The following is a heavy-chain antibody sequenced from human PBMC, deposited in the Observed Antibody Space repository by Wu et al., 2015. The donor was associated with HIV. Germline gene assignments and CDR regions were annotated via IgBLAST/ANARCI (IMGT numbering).Heavy chain of an antibody. CDR1: GYTFNGYG. CDR2: ISIYRSNT. V-gene: IGHV1-18*01. Sequence: QVQLMQSGAEVKKPGASVKVSCKASGYTFNGYGISWVRQAPGQGLEWMGWISIYRSNTNYANKFYARSTITADTSTSTAYLELRSLRFDDTAVYYCARGSTFGSYYVDSSDHWGQGTLVTVSS. CDR3: ARGSTFGSYYVDSSDH. J-gene: IGHJ4*02. D-gene: IGHD1-26*01.